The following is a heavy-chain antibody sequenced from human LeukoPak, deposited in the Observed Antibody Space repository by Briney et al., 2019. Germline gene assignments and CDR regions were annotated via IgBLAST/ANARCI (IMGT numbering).Heavy chain of an antibody. CDR1: GYTFTSYY. V-gene: IGHV1-2*02. CDR2: INPNSGGT. D-gene: IGHD3-22*01. J-gene: IGHJ5*02. CDR3: ARAYDSSGYGSS. Sequence: ASVKVSCKASGYTFTSYYMHWVRQAPGQGLEWMGWINPNSGGTNYAQKFQGRVTMTRDTSISTAYMELSRLRSDDTAVYYCARAYDSSGYGSSWGQGTLVTVSS.